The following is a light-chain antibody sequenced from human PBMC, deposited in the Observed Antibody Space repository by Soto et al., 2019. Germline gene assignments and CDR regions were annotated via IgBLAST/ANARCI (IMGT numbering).Light chain of an antibody. CDR1: SSNIGTYY. Sequence: QSVLTQPPSASGTPGQRVTISCSGSSSNIGTYYVDWYQQLPGTAPKLLIHRNGQRPSGVPDRFSGSKSGTSASLAISGLRSEDEADYYCATWDDRLRAYVIGAGTKFTVL. CDR3: ATWDDRLRAYV. J-gene: IGLJ1*01. V-gene: IGLV1-47*01. CDR2: RNG.